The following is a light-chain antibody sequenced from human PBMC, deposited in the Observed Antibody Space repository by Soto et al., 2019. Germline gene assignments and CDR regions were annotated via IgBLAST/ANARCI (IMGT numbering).Light chain of an antibody. CDR2: DVG. V-gene: IGLV2-14*01. J-gene: IGLJ1*01. Sequence: QSALTQPASVSGSPGQSITIACTGTSSDIGGYNFVSWYQQNPGKAPKLLIYDVGNRPSGVSNRFSGSKSGNTASLTISGLQAEDEAHSYCNTYRTVFTDVFGTGTNVTVL. CDR3: NTYRTVFTDV. CDR1: SSDIGGYNF.